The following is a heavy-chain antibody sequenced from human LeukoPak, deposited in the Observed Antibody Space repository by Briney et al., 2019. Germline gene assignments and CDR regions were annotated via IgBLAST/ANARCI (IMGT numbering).Heavy chain of an antibody. J-gene: IGHJ2*01. Sequence: GGSLRLSCAASGFTFDDYGMSWVRQAPGKGLEWVSGINWNGGSTGYADSVKGRFTISRDNAKNSLYLQMNSLRAEDTALYHCARALYSSTWYDFDLWGRGTLVTVSS. CDR2: INWNGGST. D-gene: IGHD6-13*01. V-gene: IGHV3-20*01. CDR3: ARALYSSTWYDFDL. CDR1: GFTFDDYG.